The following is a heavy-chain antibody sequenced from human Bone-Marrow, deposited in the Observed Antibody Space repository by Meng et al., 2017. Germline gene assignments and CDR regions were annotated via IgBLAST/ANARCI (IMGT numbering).Heavy chain of an antibody. V-gene: IGHV1-2*06. CDR2: INPKSGDT. D-gene: IGHD6-25*01. J-gene: IGHJ4*02. Sequence: ASVKVSCKASGGTFSSYAISWVRQAPGQGLEWMGRINPKSGDTHYAQKFQARVTMTGDTSISTAYMELSGLRSDDTAMYYCARDEAISAAGKLFGDYWGQGTPVTVSS. CDR1: GGTFSSYA. CDR3: ARDEAISAAGKLFGDY.